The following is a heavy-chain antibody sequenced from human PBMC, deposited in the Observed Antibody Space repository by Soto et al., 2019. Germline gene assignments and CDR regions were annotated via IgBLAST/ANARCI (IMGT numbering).Heavy chain of an antibody. CDR3: ARVIMDV. V-gene: IGHV3-30*03. CDR1: GFTFNSYC. J-gene: IGHJ6*02. Sequence: GGALRLSCAASGFTFNSYCIHWVRQAPGKGLEWVAVISHDGSKTNYADSVKGRFTISRDNSKDTVYLQMNSLRDEDTAVYYCARVIMDVWGQGTTVTVSS. CDR2: ISHDGSKT.